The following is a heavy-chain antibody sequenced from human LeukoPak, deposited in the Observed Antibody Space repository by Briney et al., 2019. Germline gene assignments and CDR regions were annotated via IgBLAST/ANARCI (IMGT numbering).Heavy chain of an antibody. CDR3: AKATSNSDYYYYYMDV. CDR1: GFTFSSYG. Sequence: GGSLRLSCAASGFTFSSYGMSWVRQAPGKGLEWVSAISGSGGSTYYADSVKGRFTISRDNSKNTLYLQMNSLRAEDTAVYYCAKATSNSDYYYYYMDVWGKGTTATISS. D-gene: IGHD2/OR15-2a*01. J-gene: IGHJ6*03. V-gene: IGHV3-23*01. CDR2: ISGSGGST.